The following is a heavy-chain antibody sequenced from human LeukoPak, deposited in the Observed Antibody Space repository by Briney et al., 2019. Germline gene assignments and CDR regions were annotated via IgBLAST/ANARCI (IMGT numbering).Heavy chain of an antibody. V-gene: IGHV3-7*03. CDR1: GFTFSSYW. CDR3: ARGAGYNYPYYFDY. Sequence: GGSLRLSCAASGFTFSSYWMNWARQAPGKGLEWVASINHNGNVNYYVDPVKGRFTISRDNAKNSLYLQMSNLRAEDTAVYYCARGAGYNYPYYFDYWGQGTLVTVSS. D-gene: IGHD5-24*01. J-gene: IGHJ4*02. CDR2: INHNGNVN.